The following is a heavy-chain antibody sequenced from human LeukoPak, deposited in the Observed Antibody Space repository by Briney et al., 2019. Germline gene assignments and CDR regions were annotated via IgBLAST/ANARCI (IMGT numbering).Heavy chain of an antibody. V-gene: IGHV1-69*13. D-gene: IGHD3-22*01. CDR1: GGTFSSYA. J-gene: IGHJ4*02. CDR3: ARTKLYYYDSSGYYLPRFYFDY. CDR2: IIPIFGTA. Sequence: WASVTVSCTASGGTFSSYAISWVRQAPGQGLEWMGGIIPIFGTANYAQKFQGRVTITADESTSTAYMELSSLRSEDTAVYYCARTKLYYYDSSGYYLPRFYFDYWGQGTLVTVSS.